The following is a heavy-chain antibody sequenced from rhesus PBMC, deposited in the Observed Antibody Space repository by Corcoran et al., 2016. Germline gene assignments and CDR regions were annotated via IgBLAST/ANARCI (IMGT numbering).Heavy chain of an antibody. D-gene: IGHD1-1*01. V-gene: IGHV3S5*01. Sequence: EVQLVENGGGLVQPGGSLKLSCAASGFTFSSYGMSWVRQAPGKWLEWVSAINTSGGRTYYADSVKRRVTISRDNSKNTLSLQMNSLRAKDTAVYYCAKYRFDYWGQGVLVTVSS. J-gene: IGHJ4*01. CDR2: INTSGGRT. CDR3: AKYRFDY. CDR1: GFTFSSYG.